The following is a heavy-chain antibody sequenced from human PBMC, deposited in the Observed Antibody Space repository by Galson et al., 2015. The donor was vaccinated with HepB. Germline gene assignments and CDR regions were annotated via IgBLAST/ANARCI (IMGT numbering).Heavy chain of an antibody. Sequence: SLRLSCAASGFTFSSYAIMWVRQAPGKGLEWVSGMSDNGDNTFYADSVKGRFTISRDISKNTVYLQMNSLGVEDTTVYYCAKRSGASGWYSYFQHWGQGTLVTVSS. CDR1: GFTFSSYA. CDR3: AKRSGASGWYSYFQH. J-gene: IGHJ1*01. CDR2: MSDNGDNT. D-gene: IGHD6-19*01. V-gene: IGHV3-23*01.